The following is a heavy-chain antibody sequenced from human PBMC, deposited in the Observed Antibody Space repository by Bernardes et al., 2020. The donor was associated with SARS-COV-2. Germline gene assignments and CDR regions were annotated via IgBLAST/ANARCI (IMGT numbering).Heavy chain of an antibody. CDR1: GVTFSGSA. D-gene: IGHD3-10*01. CDR2: TRSKVNNYST. J-gene: IGHJ4*02. CDR3: TLYGSGREYEY. V-gene: IGHV3-73*01. Sequence: GGSLRLSCAVSGVTFSGSAMHWVRQTSGKGLEWVGRTRSKVNNYSTAYAESVKGRFTISRDDSKNTAYLQMKSLKTEDTAVYDCTLYGSGREYEYWGQGTLVAVSS.